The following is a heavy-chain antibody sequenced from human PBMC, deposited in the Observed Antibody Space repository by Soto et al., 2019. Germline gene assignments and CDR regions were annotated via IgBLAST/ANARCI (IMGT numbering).Heavy chain of an antibody. J-gene: IGHJ5*02. CDR2: IRHSGSST. D-gene: IGHD3-10*01. CDR1: GVTFTNFA. Sequence: EVQLLESGGGLVQPGGSLRLSCAASGVTFTNFAMNWVRQAPGKGLEWVAGIRHSGSSTYYADSVKGRFTVSRDNSMDTLYLQLNSLRADDTAVYYCAKGSWVHHGSEGGNWLDPWGQGTLVTVSS. V-gene: IGHV3-23*01. CDR3: AKGSWVHHGSEGGNWLDP.